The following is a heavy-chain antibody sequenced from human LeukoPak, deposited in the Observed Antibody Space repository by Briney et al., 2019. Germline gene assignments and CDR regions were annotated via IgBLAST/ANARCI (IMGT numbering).Heavy chain of an antibody. J-gene: IGHJ4*02. V-gene: IGHV4-59*12. D-gene: IGHD6-13*01. CDR3: ARVRKVGSWYFDY. Sequence: SETLSLTCTVSGGSISSYYWSWIRQPPGKGREWIGYIYHSGSTNYNPSLKSRVTISVDTSKNQFSLKLSSVTAADTAVYYCARVRKVGSWYFDYWGQGTLVTVSS. CDR2: IYHSGST. CDR1: GGSISSYY.